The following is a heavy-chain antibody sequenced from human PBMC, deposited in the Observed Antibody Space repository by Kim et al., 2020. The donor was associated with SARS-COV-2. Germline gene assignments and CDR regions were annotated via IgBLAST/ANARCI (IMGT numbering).Heavy chain of an antibody. CDR3: AASSITMMVDY. D-gene: IGHD3-22*01. Sequence: NYAQKFQERVTITRDMSTSTAYMELSSLRSEDTAVYYCAASSITMMVDYWGQGTLVTVSS. V-gene: IGHV1-58*01. J-gene: IGHJ4*02.